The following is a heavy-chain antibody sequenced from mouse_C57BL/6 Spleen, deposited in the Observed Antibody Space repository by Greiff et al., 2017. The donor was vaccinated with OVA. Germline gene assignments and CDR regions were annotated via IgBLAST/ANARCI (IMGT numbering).Heavy chain of an antibody. V-gene: IGHV5-17*01. CDR1: GFTFSDYG. CDR2: ISSGSSTI. CDR3: DRSGGTGTFDY. J-gene: IGHJ2*01. Sequence: EVKLMESGGGLVKPGGSLKLSCAASGFTFSDYGMHWVRQAPEKGLEWVAYISSGSSTIYYADTVKGRFTISRDNAKNTLFLQMTSLRSEDTAMDYCDRSGGTGTFDYWGQGTTLTVSS. D-gene: IGHD4-1*01.